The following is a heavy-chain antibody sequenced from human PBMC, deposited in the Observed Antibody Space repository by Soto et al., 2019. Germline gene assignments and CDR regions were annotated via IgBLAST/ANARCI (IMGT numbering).Heavy chain of an antibody. Sequence: PSETLSLTCAVYGGSFSGYYWSWIRQPPGKGLEWIGEINHSGSTNYNPSLKSRVTISVDTSKNQFSLKLSSVTAADTAVYYCARGRDFWSGYSAGFDYWGQGTLVTVSS. D-gene: IGHD3-3*01. CDR1: GGSFSGYY. CDR3: ARGRDFWSGYSAGFDY. V-gene: IGHV4-34*01. CDR2: INHSGST. J-gene: IGHJ4*02.